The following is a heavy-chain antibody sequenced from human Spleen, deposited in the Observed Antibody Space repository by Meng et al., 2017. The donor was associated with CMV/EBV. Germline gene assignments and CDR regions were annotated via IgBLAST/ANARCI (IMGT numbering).Heavy chain of an antibody. Sequence: CKASGGTFSSYTLSCVRQAPGQGLEWLGRIIPILGIANYAQKFQGRVTITADKSTSTAYMELSSLRSEDTAVYYCARASIERGLDPWGQGTLVTVSS. CDR1: GGTFSSYT. J-gene: IGHJ5*02. D-gene: IGHD6-6*01. CDR2: IIPILGIA. CDR3: ARASIERGLDP. V-gene: IGHV1-69*02.